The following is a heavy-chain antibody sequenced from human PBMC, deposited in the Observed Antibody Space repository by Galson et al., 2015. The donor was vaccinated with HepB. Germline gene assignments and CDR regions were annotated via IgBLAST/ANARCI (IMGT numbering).Heavy chain of an antibody. CDR2: ISGNGDST. J-gene: IGHJ5*01. CDR1: GFAFDTHA. Sequence: SLRLSCAASGFAFDTHAMSWVRQAPGRGLEWISGISGNGDSTFYADSVKDRFTVSRDNSNNMLYLQMNSLRAEDAGLYFCAKGYGLFDSWGQGILVTVSS. D-gene: IGHD5-18*01. CDR3: AKGYGLFDS. V-gene: IGHV3-23*01.